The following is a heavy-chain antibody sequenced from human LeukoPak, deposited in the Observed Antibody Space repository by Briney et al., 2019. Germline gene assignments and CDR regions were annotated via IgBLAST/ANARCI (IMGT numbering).Heavy chain of an antibody. CDR1: GGSISRGDYY. CDR2: IYYSGST. D-gene: IGHD4-17*01. J-gene: IGHJ4*02. CDR3: ARGGDYGDRNTCHY. V-gene: IGHV4-31*03. Sequence: PSETLSLTCTVSGGSISRGDYYWSWIRQHPGKGLEWIGYIYYSGSTYYNPSLKSRVTISVDTSKNQFSLKVTSVTAADTAVYYCARGGDYGDRNTCHYWGQGTLVTVSS.